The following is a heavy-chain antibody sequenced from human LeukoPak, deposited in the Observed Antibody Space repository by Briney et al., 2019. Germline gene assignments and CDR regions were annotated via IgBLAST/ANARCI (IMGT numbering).Heavy chain of an antibody. D-gene: IGHD3-16*01. CDR2: IHYSGRA. CDR3: VRVGVNYDMDV. V-gene: IGHV4-59*01. Sequence: SETLSLNCSVSGGSISGYYWTWVRQPPGQGLEWIGQIHYSGRADYNPSLKSRITMSVDTSRNQISLKLSSVTAADTAIYYCVRVGVNYDMDVWGQGTTVTVFS. CDR1: GGSISGYY. J-gene: IGHJ6*02.